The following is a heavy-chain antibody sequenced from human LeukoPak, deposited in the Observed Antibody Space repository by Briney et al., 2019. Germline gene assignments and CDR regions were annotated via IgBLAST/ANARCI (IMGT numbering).Heavy chain of an antibody. V-gene: IGHV1-18*01. CDR3: ARWYCGGGSCYSYYYGMDV. CDR2: ISAYNGNT. Sequence: ASVKVSCKASGYTFTSYGISWVRQAPGQGLEWMGWISAYNGNTKYVQKLQGRVTLTTDSSTSTAYMELRSLTSGDTAVYYCARWYCGGGSCYSYYYGMDVWGQGTTVTVSS. D-gene: IGHD2-15*01. J-gene: IGHJ6*02. CDR1: GYTFTSYG.